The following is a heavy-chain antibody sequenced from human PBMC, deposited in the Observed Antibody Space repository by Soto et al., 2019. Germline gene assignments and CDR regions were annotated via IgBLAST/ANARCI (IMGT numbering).Heavy chain of an antibody. D-gene: IGHD2-8*02. J-gene: IGHJ4*02. V-gene: IGHV3-30*03. CDR2: ISRDGGTK. CDR1: GFTVSTYG. CDR3: TGEVESGY. Sequence: QVQLVESGGGVVQPGRSLRLSCAVSGFTVSTYGMHWVRQAPGKGLEWVAVISRDGGTKYYADCVKGRFTISRDNSRNTLFLEMNSRRGDDMAVYYCTGEVESGYWGQGTLVTVSS.